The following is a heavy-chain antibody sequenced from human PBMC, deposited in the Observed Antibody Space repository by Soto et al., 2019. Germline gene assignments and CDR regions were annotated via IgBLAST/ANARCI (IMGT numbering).Heavy chain of an antibody. V-gene: IGHV4-30-4*01. J-gene: IGHJ4*02. D-gene: IGHD2-15*01. CDR1: GGSISSGDYY. CDR2: IYYSGST. CDR3: ARETNLGYCSGGSCYFDY. Sequence: SETLSLTCTVSGGSISSGDYYWSWIRQPPGKGLEWIGYIYYSGSTYYNPSLKSRVTISVDTSKNQFSLKLSSVTAADTAVYYCARETNLGYCSGGSCYFDYWGQGTLVTVSS.